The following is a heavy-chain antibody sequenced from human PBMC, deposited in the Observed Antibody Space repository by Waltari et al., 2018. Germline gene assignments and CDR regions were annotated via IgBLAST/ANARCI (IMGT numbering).Heavy chain of an antibody. D-gene: IGHD2-2*01. CDR1: GFSVTSYF. CDR2: ITSSGGDT. V-gene: IGHV3-23*01. CDR3: AREKSSWLPTY. Sequence: EVQLLESGGGLVQPGGSLRLSCAASGFSVTSYFMSWVRQAPGKGVEWVAGITSSGGDTAYADSVKGRFTISRDNSNNTLFLQMSSLSAEDTAVYYCAREKSSWLPTYWGQGTLVTVSS. J-gene: IGHJ4*02.